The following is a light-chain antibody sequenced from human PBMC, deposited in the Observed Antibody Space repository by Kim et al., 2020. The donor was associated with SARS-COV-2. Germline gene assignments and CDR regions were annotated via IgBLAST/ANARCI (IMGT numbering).Light chain of an antibody. V-gene: IGLV3-9*01. J-gene: IGLJ3*02. CDR1: NIGIKN. CDR2: RDS. CDR3: QVWDSSTWV. Sequence: LALAQTARITWGGNNIGIKNVHRYQQTPRQAPVLVIYRDSNRPSGIPERFSGSNSGNTATLTISRAQAGDEADYYCQVWDSSTWVFGGGTQLTVL.